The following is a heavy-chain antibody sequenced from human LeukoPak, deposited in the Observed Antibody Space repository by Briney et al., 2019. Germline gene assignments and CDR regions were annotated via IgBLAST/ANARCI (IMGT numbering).Heavy chain of an antibody. Sequence: PGGSLPLSCAGSGFTFANYWMHWVRQAPGQGLVWLSRLNGDGTTATYADSVKDRFTISRDNARKTLYLQLTNLRAEDTAVYFCARDPGVRGVYYNYFDPWGQGTLVTVSS. D-gene: IGHD3-10*01. V-gene: IGHV3-74*01. CDR2: LNGDGTTA. CDR3: ARDPGVRGVYYNYFDP. J-gene: IGHJ5*02. CDR1: GFTFANYW.